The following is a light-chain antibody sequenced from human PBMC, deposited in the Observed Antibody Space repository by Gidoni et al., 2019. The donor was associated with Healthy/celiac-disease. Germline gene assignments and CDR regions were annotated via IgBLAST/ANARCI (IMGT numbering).Light chain of an antibody. V-gene: IGKV1-5*03. CDR2: NAA. J-gene: IGKJ1*01. Sequence: IHMTQSPSTRSASVGDRVTITCRASQSISSWLAWYQQKPGNAPKLLIYNAASLESGVPSRYSDSGSGTEFTLTISRLQPDDFATYYCQQYNGYWTFGQGTKVEIK. CDR1: QSISSW. CDR3: QQYNGYWT.